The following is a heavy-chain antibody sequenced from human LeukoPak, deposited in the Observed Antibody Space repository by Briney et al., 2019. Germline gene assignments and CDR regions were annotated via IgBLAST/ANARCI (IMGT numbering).Heavy chain of an antibody. CDR1: GFTFSSYG. CDR3: ARSGRGGAFDI. Sequence: PGGSLRLSCAASGFTFSSYGMHWVRQAPGRGLEWVAVISYDVGKKYYADSVKGRFTISRDNAKNTQYLQMSSLRAEDTAVYYCARSGRGGAFDIWGQGTMVTVPS. J-gene: IGHJ3*02. V-gene: IGHV3-30*03. CDR2: ISYDVGKK. D-gene: IGHD1-26*01.